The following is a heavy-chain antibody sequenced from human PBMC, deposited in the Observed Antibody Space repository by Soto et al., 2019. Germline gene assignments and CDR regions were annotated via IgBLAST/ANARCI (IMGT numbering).Heavy chain of an antibody. CDR1: GGTFSSYA. Sequence: QVQLAQSGAEVKKPGSSVKVSCKASGGTFSSYAISWVRQAPGQGLEWMGGIIPISGTTNYVQKFQGRVTITADESTSTAYMELSSQRSEDTAVYYCARSQGSSTSLEIYYYYYYGMDVWGQGTTVTVSS. CDR3: ARSQGSSTSLEIYYYYYYGMDV. CDR2: IIPISGTT. J-gene: IGHJ6*02. D-gene: IGHD2-2*01. V-gene: IGHV1-69*01.